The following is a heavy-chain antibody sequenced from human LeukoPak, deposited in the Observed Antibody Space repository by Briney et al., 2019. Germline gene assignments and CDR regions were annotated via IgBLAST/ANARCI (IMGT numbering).Heavy chain of an antibody. V-gene: IGHV4-34*01. Sequence: SETLSLTCAVYGGSFSGYYWSWIRQPPGKGLEWIGEINHGGSTNYNPSLKSRVTISVETSKNQFSLKLTSVTAADTAVYYCARHYGPWGRGTLVTVSS. CDR1: GGSFSGYY. CDR3: ARHYGP. J-gene: IGHJ5*02. CDR2: INHGGST. D-gene: IGHD3-16*01.